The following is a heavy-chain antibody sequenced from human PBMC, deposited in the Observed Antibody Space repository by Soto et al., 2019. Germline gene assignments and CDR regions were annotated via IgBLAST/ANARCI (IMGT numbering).Heavy chain of an antibody. D-gene: IGHD3-9*01. CDR3: ARGRLAYYDILTGYYKDYYYGMDV. CDR2: INHSGST. V-gene: IGHV4-34*01. CDR1: GGSFSGYY. Sequence: SETLSLTCAVYGGSFSGYYWSWIRQPPGKGLEWIGEINHSGSTNYNPSLKSRVTISVDTSKNQFSLKLSSVTAADTAVYYCARGRLAYYDILTGYYKDYYYGMDVWGQGTTVTVSS. J-gene: IGHJ6*02.